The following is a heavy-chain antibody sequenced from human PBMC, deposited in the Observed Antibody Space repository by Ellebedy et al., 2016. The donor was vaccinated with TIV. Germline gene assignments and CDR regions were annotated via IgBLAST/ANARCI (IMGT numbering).Heavy chain of an antibody. J-gene: IGHJ4*02. CDR2: ISSDGSNK. D-gene: IGHD3-10*01. CDR1: GFTFRSHG. Sequence: GESLKISXVAPGFTFRSHGIYWVRQAPGKGLEWAAVISSDGSNKYYADSVKGRFTISRDNSKNTLYLQMNSLRTDDMAVYYCARGGSSGSSDYWGQGTLVTVSS. CDR3: ARGGSSGSSDY. V-gene: IGHV3-30*03.